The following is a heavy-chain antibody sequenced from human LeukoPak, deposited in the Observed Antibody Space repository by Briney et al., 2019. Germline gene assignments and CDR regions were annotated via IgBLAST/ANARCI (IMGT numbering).Heavy chain of an antibody. Sequence: SETLSLTCTVSGGSISSSSYYWGWIRQPPGKGLEWIGSIYYSGSTNYSPSLKSRVTISVDTSKNQFSLKLSSVTAADTAVYYCARDHPYYYDSSGYTPFDYWGQGTLVTVSS. CDR3: ARDHPYYYDSSGYTPFDY. CDR2: IYYSGST. V-gene: IGHV4-39*07. CDR1: GGSISSSSYY. J-gene: IGHJ4*02. D-gene: IGHD3-22*01.